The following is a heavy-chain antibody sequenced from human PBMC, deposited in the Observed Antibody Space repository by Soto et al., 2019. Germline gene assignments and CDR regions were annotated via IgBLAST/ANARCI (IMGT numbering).Heavy chain of an antibody. CDR1: GGSITRRSSY. CDR3: ATTRGLAVGGSFDY. J-gene: IGHJ4*02. CDR2: FYGGNT. D-gene: IGHD3-10*01. Sequence: PSETLSLTCIVSGGSITRRSSYWAWIRQPPGKGLEWVGTFYGGNTYHNPSLRSRITIAVDTSKNQFSLKLNSVAAADTAFYYCATTRGLAVGGSFDYWGQGMLVTVSS. V-gene: IGHV4-39*01.